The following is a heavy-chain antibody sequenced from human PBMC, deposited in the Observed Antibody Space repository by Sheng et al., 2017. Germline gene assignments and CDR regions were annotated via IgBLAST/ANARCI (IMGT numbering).Heavy chain of an antibody. CDR3: ARDSSSGWHYYFDY. V-gene: IGHV3-33*01. Sequence: ESVGGVVQPGRSLRLSCAASGFTFSSYGMHWVRQAPGKGLEWVAVIWYDGSNKYYADSVKGRFTISRDNSKNTLYLQMNSLRAEDTAVYYCARDSSSGWHYYFDYWGQGTLVTVSS. CDR1: GFTFSSYG. CDR2: IWYDGSNK. J-gene: IGHJ4*02. D-gene: IGHD6-19*01.